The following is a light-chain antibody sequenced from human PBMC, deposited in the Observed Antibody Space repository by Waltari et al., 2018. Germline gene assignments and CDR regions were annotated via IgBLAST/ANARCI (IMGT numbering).Light chain of an antibody. J-gene: IGKJ2*01. CDR2: EAS. CDR3: QQYIRTPNT. Sequence: VLTQSPATLSLSPGDRATLSCRASQYIGDYLAWYQQKPGQAPRLLMSEASNRATGVPDRFSASGSGTDFTLTVSSLEPEDFAVYYCQQYIRTPNTFGQGTKLEI. CDR1: QYIGDY. V-gene: IGKV3-11*01.